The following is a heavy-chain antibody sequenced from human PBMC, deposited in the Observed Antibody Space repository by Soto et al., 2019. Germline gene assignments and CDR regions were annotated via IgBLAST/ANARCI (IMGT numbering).Heavy chain of an antibody. CDR1: GFIFRSFA. V-gene: IGHV3-30*04. CDR2: TSYDESEK. Sequence: QVQLVESGGGVDQPGRSLRLSCAASGFIFRSFAMQWVRRTPAKGLEWVAMTSYDESEKRYADSVEGRFTISRDNSKDTPFLQMDSLKTEDTGVYYWVREGGYYGSNRHFGFWCQGTLVTVSS. CDR3: VREGGYYGSNRHFGF. J-gene: IGHJ4*02. D-gene: IGHD3-10*01.